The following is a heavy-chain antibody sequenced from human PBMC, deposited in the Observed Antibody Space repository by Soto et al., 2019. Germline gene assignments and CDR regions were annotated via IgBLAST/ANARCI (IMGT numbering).Heavy chain of an antibody. CDR1: GFTFSSYA. CDR3: ATRASGTYYTPSYCFDY. D-gene: IGHD3-10*01. Sequence: PGGSLRLSCASSGFTFSSYAMSWVRQAPGKGLEWVSAISGSGGSTYYADSVKGRFTISRDNSKNTLYLQMNSLRAEDTAVYYYATRASGTYYTPSYCFDYWGQGALVTVAS. CDR2: ISGSGGST. V-gene: IGHV3-23*01. J-gene: IGHJ4*02.